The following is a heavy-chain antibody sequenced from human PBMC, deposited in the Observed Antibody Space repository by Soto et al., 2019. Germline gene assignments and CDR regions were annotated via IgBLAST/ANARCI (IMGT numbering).Heavy chain of an antibody. CDR1: GFTFSHYW. CDR3: AKDVWGPDY. Sequence: PGGSLRLSCEASGFTFSHYWMTWVRQAPGQGLECVANINTDGSEKNYVDSVKGRFTISRDNAKNSLYLQMNNLRADDTAIYYCAKDVWGPDYWGQGTLVTVSS. CDR2: INTDGSEK. D-gene: IGHD3-16*01. V-gene: IGHV3-7*03. J-gene: IGHJ4*02.